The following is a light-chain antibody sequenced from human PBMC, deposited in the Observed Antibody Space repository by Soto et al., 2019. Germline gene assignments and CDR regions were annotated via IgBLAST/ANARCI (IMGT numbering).Light chain of an antibody. J-gene: IGKJ2*01. CDR3: QHQYGASLT. CDR2: GAS. Sequence: EIVMTQSPATLSVSPGEKATLSCRASQSVSNNLAWFQQKPGQAPRLLIYGASTRATGIPDRFSGSGSGTDFTLTISRLEPEDFAVYYCQHQYGASLTFGQGTKLETK. CDR1: QSVSNN. V-gene: IGKV3D-15*01.